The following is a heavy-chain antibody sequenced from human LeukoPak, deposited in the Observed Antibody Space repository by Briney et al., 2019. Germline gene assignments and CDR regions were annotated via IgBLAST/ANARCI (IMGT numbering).Heavy chain of an antibody. Sequence: SETLSLTCAVSGGSISGTNWWSWVRQSPGKGLEWIGEIYHDGSTNYNPSLKSRVTISVHTSKNQLSLKLISLTAADTAVYYCARILARQFTSFSDSRPYSYYYMDVWGKGTTVTVSS. D-gene: IGHD2-21*01. CDR3: ARILARQFTSFSDSRPYSYYYMDV. CDR1: GGSISGTNW. V-gene: IGHV4-4*02. J-gene: IGHJ6*03. CDR2: IYHDGST.